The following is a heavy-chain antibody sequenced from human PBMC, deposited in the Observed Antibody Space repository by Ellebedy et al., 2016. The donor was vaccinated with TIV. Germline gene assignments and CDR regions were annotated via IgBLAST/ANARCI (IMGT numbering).Heavy chain of an antibody. CDR3: AGPAFEYDFWSGRTRTYYGMDV. CDR2: IIPIFGTA. J-gene: IGHJ6*02. D-gene: IGHD3-3*01. V-gene: IGHV1-69*13. Sequence: SVKVSXXASGGTFSSYAISWVRQAPGQGLEWMGGIIPIFGTANYAQKFQGRVTITADESTSTAYMELSSLRSEDTAVYYCAGPAFEYDFWSGRTRTYYGMDVWGQGTTVTVSS. CDR1: GGTFSSYA.